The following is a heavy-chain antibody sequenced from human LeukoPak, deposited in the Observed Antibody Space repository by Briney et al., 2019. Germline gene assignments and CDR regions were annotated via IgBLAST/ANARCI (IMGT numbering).Heavy chain of an antibody. V-gene: IGHV1-8*01. CDR2: MNPNSGNT. CDR3: ARSGTRAAARRSNWFDP. J-gene: IGHJ5*02. D-gene: IGHD1/OR15-1a*01. Sequence: GASVKVSCKASGYTFTSYDINWVRQATGQGLEWMGWMNPNSGNTGYAQKFQGRVTMTRNTSISTAHMELSSLRSEDTAVYYCARSGTRAAARRSNWFDPWGQGTLVTVSS. CDR1: GYTFTSYD.